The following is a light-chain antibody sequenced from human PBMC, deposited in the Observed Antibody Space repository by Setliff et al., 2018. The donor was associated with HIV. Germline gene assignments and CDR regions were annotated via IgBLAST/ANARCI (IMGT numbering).Light chain of an antibody. Sequence: QSALAQPASVSGSPGQSIAISCTGTSSDVGGYNYVSWFQQHPGKAPKLLIYEVSNRPSGVSYRFSGSKSGNTASLTISGLQAEDEAHYCCSSFTNTYALDVFGTGTKVTV. CDR1: SSDVGGYNY. CDR3: SSFTNTYALDV. V-gene: IGLV2-14*01. J-gene: IGLJ1*01. CDR2: EVS.